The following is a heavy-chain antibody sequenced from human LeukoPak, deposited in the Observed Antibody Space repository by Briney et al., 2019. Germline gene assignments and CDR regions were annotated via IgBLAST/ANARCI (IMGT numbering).Heavy chain of an antibody. CDR3: ARLGLWSGYSYYFDY. D-gene: IGHD3-3*01. J-gene: IGHJ4*02. CDR2: IYTSGST. Sequence: SETLSLTCTVSGGSISSYYWSWIRQPPGKGLEWIGYIYTSGSTNYNPSLKSRVTISVDTSKNQFSLKLSSATAADTAVYYCARLGLWSGYSYYFDYWGQGTLVTVSS. V-gene: IGHV4-4*09. CDR1: GGSISSYY.